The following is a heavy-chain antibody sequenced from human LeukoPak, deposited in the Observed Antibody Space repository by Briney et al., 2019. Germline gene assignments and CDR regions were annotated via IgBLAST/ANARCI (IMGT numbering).Heavy chain of an antibody. V-gene: IGHV4-34*01. Sequence: PSETLSLTCAVYGGSFSGYYWSWIRQPPGKGLEWIGEINHSGSTNYNPSLKSRVTISVDTSKNQFSLKLSSVTAADTAVYYCARGLGAAAGSVFDSWGQGTLVTVSS. CDR3: ARGLGAAAGSVFDS. CDR2: INHSGST. CDR1: GGSFSGYY. J-gene: IGHJ5*01. D-gene: IGHD6-13*01.